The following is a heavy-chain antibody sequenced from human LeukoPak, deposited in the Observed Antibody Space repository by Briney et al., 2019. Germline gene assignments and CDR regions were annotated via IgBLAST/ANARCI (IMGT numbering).Heavy chain of an antibody. J-gene: IGHJ4*02. CDR1: GGTFSSYA. V-gene: IGHV1-69*01. Sequence: GSSVKVSCKASGGTFSSYAISWVRQAPGQGLEWMGGIIPIFGTANYAQKFQGRVTITAEESTSTAYMELSSQRSEDTAVYYCARNREYSNGWYPYWGQGTLVTVSS. CDR2: IIPIFGTA. CDR3: ARNREYSNGWYPY. D-gene: IGHD6-19*01.